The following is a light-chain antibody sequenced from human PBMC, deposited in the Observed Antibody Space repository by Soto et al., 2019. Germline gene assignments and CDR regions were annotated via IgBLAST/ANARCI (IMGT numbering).Light chain of an antibody. CDR3: NSYTSSNTYV. J-gene: IGLJ1*01. V-gene: IGLV2-14*01. CDR2: EVS. CDR1: SSDVGAHNF. Sequence: QSVLAQPASVSGSPGQAITISCSGSSSDVGAHNFVSWYQHHPGKAPKLMIYEVSNRPSGVSNRFSGSKSGNTASLTISGLQAEDEADYYCNSYTSSNTYVFGRGTKVNV.